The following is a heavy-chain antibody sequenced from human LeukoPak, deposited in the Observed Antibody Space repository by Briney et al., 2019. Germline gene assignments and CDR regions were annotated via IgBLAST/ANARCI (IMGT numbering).Heavy chain of an antibody. Sequence: GGSLRLSCSASGFTFSTYAMAWVRQAPGKGLEWVSCISINARVTYYGESVGGRFTISRDNSKNTLYLQMNSLRADDAATYYCARDKSISDISGSKFDCWGQGTLVTVSS. V-gene: IGHV3-23*01. J-gene: IGHJ4*02. CDR2: ISINARVT. D-gene: IGHD3-22*01. CDR1: GFTFSTYA. CDR3: ARDKSISDISGSKFDC.